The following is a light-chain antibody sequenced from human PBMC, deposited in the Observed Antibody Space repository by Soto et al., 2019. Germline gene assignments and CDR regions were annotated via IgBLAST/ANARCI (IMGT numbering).Light chain of an antibody. CDR1: ESVRNY. Sequence: EIVLTQSPATLSLSPGESATLSCRASESVRNYLAWYQQRPGQAPRLLIYDASNRATDIPARFTGSGSGTDFTLSISSLEPEDFAVYFCQQRSNWPLTFGPGTRWIS. J-gene: IGKJ3*01. CDR3: QQRSNWPLT. CDR2: DAS. V-gene: IGKV3-11*01.